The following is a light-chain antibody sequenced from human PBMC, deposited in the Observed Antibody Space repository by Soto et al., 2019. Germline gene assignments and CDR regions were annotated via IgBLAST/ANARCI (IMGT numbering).Light chain of an antibody. CDR3: QQYDSSPRT. CDR2: GAS. V-gene: IGKV3-20*01. CDR1: QSFTSRS. Sequence: IVLTQSPGTLSSPPGKRSTLSCGASQSFTSRSLEWYQQKPGLAPRLXISGASNRAAGIPERYSGSGSGTDFTLTISRLEPEDFAVYYCQQYDSSPRTFGQGTKVDIK. J-gene: IGKJ1*01.